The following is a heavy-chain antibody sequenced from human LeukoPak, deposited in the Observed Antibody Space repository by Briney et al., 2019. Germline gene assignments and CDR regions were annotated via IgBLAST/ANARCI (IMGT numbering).Heavy chain of an antibody. CDR2: IKKDGSEK. D-gene: IGHD3-10*01. CDR1: GFTFSSYW. V-gene: IGHV3-7*01. J-gene: IGHJ4*02. CDR3: AKLAKYFYGWETYYFFEH. Sequence: GGSLRLSCAASGFTFSSYWMSWVRQAPGKGLEWVDNIKKDGSEKYYVDSVKGRFTISRDNAKTSLYLQMNSLRVEDTAVYYCAKLAKYFYGWETYYFFEHWGQGTPVTASS.